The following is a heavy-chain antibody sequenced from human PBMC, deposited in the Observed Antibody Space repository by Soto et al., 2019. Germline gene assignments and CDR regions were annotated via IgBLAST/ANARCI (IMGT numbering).Heavy chain of an antibody. CDR1: GGSISSYH. D-gene: IGHD2-15*01. CDR3: VRESGGGGYCRGGSCHGMDV. CDR2: FYTTGSANT. J-gene: IGHJ6*02. Sequence: QVQLQESGPGLVKPSETLTLTCTVSGGSISSYHWSWIRQTTGRRLERIGRFYTTGSANTYYNPSLKSRVTMSVDKAKNHFSLEMTSVTAADTAVSYCVRESGGGGYCRGGSCHGMDVWGQGTTVTVSS. V-gene: IGHV4-4*07.